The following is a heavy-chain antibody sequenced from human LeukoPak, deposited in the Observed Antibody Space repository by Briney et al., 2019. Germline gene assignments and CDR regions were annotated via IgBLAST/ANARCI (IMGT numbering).Heavy chain of an antibody. CDR1: GYTFTGYY. J-gene: IGHJ5*02. D-gene: IGHD3-9*01. Sequence: ASVKVSCKASGYTFTGYYMHWVRQATGQGLEWMGWMNPNSGNTGYAQKFQGRVTMTRNTSISTAYMELSSLRSEDTAVYYCARSLVDWLSFADQPKNWFDPWGQGTLVTVSS. V-gene: IGHV1-8*02. CDR2: MNPNSGNT. CDR3: ARSLVDWLSFADQPKNWFDP.